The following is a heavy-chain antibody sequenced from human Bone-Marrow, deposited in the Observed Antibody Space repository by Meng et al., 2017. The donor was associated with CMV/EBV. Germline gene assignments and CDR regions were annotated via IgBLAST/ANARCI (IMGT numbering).Heavy chain of an antibody. D-gene: IGHD3-9*01. V-gene: IGHV4-59*01. J-gene: IGHJ3*02. Sequence: SEPLSLTCIVSGDSIISYYWSWIRQPPGKRLEWIGAISWSGSTNHNPSLKSRVTMSVDTDKNQFSLKLSSVTAADTAVYYCAREGRILEAFDMWGQGTVVTVSS. CDR2: ISWSGST. CDR3: AREGRILEAFDM. CDR1: GDSIISYY.